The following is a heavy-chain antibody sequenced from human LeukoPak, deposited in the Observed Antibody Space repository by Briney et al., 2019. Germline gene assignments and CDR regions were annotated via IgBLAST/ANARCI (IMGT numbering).Heavy chain of an antibody. Sequence: PSETLSLTCTVSGGSVSSGSYYWSWIRQPPGKGLEWIGSIFYSGSTYYNPSLKSRVIISIDTSKNQFSLKLTSVTAADTAVYYCATSGTTVGLEYFQHWGQGTLVTVSS. CDR3: ATSGTTVGLEYFQH. V-gene: IGHV4-39*01. CDR2: IFYSGST. J-gene: IGHJ1*01. D-gene: IGHD1-7*01. CDR1: GGSVSSGSYY.